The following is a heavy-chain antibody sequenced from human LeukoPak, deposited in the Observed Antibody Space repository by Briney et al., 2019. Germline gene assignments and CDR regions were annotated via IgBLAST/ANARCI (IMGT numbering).Heavy chain of an antibody. CDR1: GFTFSSYA. D-gene: IGHD3-9*01. Sequence: PGGSLRLSCAASGFTFSSYAMSWVRQAPGKGLEWVSAISGSGGSTNYADSVKGRFTISRDNSKNTLYLQMNSLRAEDTAVYYCAKDYDILTGAPDFDHWGQGTLVTVSS. CDR2: ISGSGGST. J-gene: IGHJ4*02. V-gene: IGHV3-23*01. CDR3: AKDYDILTGAPDFDH.